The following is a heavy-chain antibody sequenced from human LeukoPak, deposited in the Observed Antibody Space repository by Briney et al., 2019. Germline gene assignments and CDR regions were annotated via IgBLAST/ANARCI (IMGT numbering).Heavy chain of an antibody. CDR2: IYYSGST. V-gene: IGHV4-39*07. D-gene: IGHD3-3*01. J-gene: IGHJ3*02. CDR3: ARHHTMDDAFDI. Sequence: SETLSLTCTVSGGSISSSSYYWGWIRQPPGKGLEWIGSIYYSGSTYYNPSLKSRVTISEDTSKNQFSLKLSSVTAADTAVYYCARHHTMDDAFDIWGQGTMVTVSS. CDR1: GGSISSSSYY.